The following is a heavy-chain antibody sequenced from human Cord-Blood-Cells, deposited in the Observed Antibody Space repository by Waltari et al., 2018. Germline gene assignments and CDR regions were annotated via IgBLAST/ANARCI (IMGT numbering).Heavy chain of an antibody. V-gene: IGHV3-21*01. CDR1: GFTFSSYS. J-gene: IGHJ4*02. Sequence: EVQLVESGGGLVKPGGSLRLSCAASGFTFSSYSMNWVRQAPGNGLEVFSSISSMSSYKYYAVSVKGRFTISRDNAKTSLYLQMNSLRAEDTAVYYCASPIYSGYFDYWGQGTLVTVSS. CDR2: ISSMSSYK. CDR3: ASPIYSGYFDY. D-gene: IGHD1-26*01.